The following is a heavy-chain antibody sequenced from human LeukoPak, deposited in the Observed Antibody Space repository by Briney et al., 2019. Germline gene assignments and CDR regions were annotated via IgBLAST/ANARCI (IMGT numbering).Heavy chain of an antibody. V-gene: IGHV1-2*02. CDR3: ARKVVSGAAFDI. Sequence: GASVKVSCKASGYTLTSYGISWVRQAPGQGLECMGWISPNSGGTNYAQKFQGRVTMTRDTSISTAYMELSRLRSDDTAVYYCARKVVSGAAFDILGQGTMVTVSS. J-gene: IGHJ3*02. CDR1: GYTLTSYG. CDR2: ISPNSGGT. D-gene: IGHD7-27*01.